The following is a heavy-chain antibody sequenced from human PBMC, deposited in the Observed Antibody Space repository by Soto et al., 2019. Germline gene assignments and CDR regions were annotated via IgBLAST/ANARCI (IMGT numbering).Heavy chain of an antibody. CDR2: IKADGSET. D-gene: IGHD2-8*02. J-gene: IGHJ5*01. Sequence: EVPLVESGGGLVQPGESLRLSCAASRFTFTNYWMSWIRQAPGKGLEWVANIKADGSETYYVDSVKGRFTISRDNAQSALDLQMNSLRGEDTAVYYCARGDYWDRSFDSWGQGTLVTDSS. CDR3: ARGDYWDRSFDS. V-gene: IGHV3-7*01. CDR1: RFTFTNYW.